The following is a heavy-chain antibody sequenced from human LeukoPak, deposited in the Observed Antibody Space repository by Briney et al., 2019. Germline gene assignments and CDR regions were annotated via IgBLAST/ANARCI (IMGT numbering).Heavy chain of an antibody. J-gene: IGHJ3*02. V-gene: IGHV3-30-3*01. CDR2: ISYDGSNK. D-gene: IGHD3-9*01. Sequence: GGSLRLSCAASGFTFSSYAMHWVRQAPGMGLEWVAVISYDGSNKYYADSVKGRFTISRDNSKNTLYLQMNSLRAEDTAVYYCARDARAFTYYDILTGRSTLYDAFDIWGQGTMVTVSS. CDR3: ARDARAFTYYDILTGRSTLYDAFDI. CDR1: GFTFSSYA.